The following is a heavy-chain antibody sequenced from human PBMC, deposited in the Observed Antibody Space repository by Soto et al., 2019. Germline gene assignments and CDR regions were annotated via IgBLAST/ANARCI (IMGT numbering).Heavy chain of an antibody. V-gene: IGHV1-24*01. D-gene: IGHD3-16*02. CDR1: GYTLTELS. CDR2: FDPEDGET. Sequence: ASVKVSCKVSGYTLTELSIHWVRQAPGKGLEWMGGFDPEDGETIYAQKFQGRVTMTEDTSTGTAYMELSSLRSEDTAVYYCATGAMITFGGVIAQGGFDYWGQGTLVTVSS. CDR3: ATGAMITFGGVIAQGGFDY. J-gene: IGHJ4*02.